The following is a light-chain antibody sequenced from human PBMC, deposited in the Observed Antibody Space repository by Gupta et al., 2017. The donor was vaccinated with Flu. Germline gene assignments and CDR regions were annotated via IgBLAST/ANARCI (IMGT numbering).Light chain of an antibody. CDR2: SNN. V-gene: IGLV1-44*01. CDR3: AAWDDILKV. J-gene: IGLJ3*02. Sequence: QSVLTQPPSASGTPGQRVPISCSGSSSNIGSNTVNWYQQLPGTAPKLLIYSNNQRPSGAPDRFSGFKSGTSASLAISGLQSEDEADYYCAAWDDILKVFGGGTKLTVL. CDR1: SSNIGSNT.